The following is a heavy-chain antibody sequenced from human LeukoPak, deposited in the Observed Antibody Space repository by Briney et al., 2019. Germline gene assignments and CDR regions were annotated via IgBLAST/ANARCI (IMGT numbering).Heavy chain of an antibody. V-gene: IGHV3-30*03. Sequence: PGGSLRLSCAASGFTFSSYGMHWVRQAPGKGLEWVAVISYDGSNKYYADSVKGRFTISRDNSKNTLYLQMNSLRAEDTAVYYCARDKDDPWGIVVVTPDYWGQGTLVTVSS. CDR3: ARDKDDPWGIVVVTPDY. CDR2: ISYDGSNK. CDR1: GFTFSSYG. J-gene: IGHJ4*02. D-gene: IGHD3-22*01.